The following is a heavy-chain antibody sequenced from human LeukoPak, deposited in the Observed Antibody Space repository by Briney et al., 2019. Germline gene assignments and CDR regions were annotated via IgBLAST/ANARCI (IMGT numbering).Heavy chain of an antibody. CDR1: RFTFSSYA. CDR3: ARDDGYSYGPNTYYFDY. Sequence: GGSLRLSCAASRFTFSSYAMHWVRQAPGKGLEWVAIISYDGSHKYYADSVEGRFAISRDNSKDTLYLQMNSLRAEDTAVYYCARDDGYSYGPNTYYFDYWGQGTLVTVSS. CDR2: ISYDGSHK. D-gene: IGHD5-18*01. J-gene: IGHJ4*02. V-gene: IGHV3-30*09.